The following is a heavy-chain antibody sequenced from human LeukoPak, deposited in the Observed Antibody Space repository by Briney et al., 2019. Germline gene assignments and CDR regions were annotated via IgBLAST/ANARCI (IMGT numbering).Heavy chain of an antibody. J-gene: IGHJ4*02. D-gene: IGHD3-22*01. CDR1: GGSFSGYY. V-gene: IGHV4-34*01. CDR3: ARAQIYYDSSGYYLYYFGY. Sequence: PSETLSLTCAVYGGSFSGYYWSWIRQPPGKGLEWIGEINHSGSTNYNPSLKSRVTISVDTSKNQFSLKLSSVTAADTAVYYCARAQIYYDSSGYYLYYFGYWGQGTLVTVSS. CDR2: INHSGST.